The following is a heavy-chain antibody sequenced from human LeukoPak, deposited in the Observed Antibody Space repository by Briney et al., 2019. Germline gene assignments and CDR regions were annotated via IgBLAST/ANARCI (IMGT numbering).Heavy chain of an antibody. V-gene: IGHV4-59*01. Sequence: SETLSLTCTVSGGSISSYYWSWIRQPPGKGLEWIGYIYYSGSTNYNPSLKSRVTMSVDTSKNQFSLKLSSVTAADTAVYYCATMSSSARMDVWGQGTTVTVSS. D-gene: IGHD6-13*01. CDR3: ATMSSSARMDV. CDR1: GGSISSYY. CDR2: IYYSGST. J-gene: IGHJ6*02.